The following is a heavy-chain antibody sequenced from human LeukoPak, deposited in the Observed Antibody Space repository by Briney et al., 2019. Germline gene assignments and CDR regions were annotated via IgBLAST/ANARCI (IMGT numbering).Heavy chain of an antibody. J-gene: IGHJ6*03. CDR3: AKDPFSTYLGDYYYYMDV. CDR1: VFTFRTYG. CDR2: IRYDGGNK. Sequence: GGSLRLSCEPSVFTFRTYGMHWVRQAPGKGLEWLTFIRYDGGNKYYADSVNGRFIISRDDSKNALYLQLNSLTAEDTAVYYCAKDPFSTYLGDYYYYMDVWGKGTTVTVSS. V-gene: IGHV3-30*02. D-gene: IGHD4-11*01.